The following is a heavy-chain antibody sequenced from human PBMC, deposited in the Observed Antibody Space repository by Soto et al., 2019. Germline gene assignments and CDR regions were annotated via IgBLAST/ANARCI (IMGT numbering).Heavy chain of an antibody. CDR2: IYHSGST. Sequence: PSETLSLTCAVSGYSISTGFNWAWIRQPPGKGLEWIGSIYHSGSTYYNLSLKSRVTISSDASKNQISLKLSSVTAADTALYYCARDWGTGLYQFDSWGQGTLVTVSS. J-gene: IGHJ4*02. D-gene: IGHD3-16*01. V-gene: IGHV4-38-2*02. CDR3: ARDWGTGLYQFDS. CDR1: GYSISTGFN.